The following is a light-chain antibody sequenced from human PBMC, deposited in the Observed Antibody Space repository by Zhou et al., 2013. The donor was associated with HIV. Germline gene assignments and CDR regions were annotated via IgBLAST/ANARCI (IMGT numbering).Light chain of an antibody. J-gene: IGKJ4*01. V-gene: IGKV1-8*01. CDR3: QQTYSVDVS. Sequence: AIRMTQSPSSFSASTGDRVTITCRASQGISSYLAWYQQKPGKAPKLLIYAASTLQSGFSPRFNGSGSGTDFTLTIDRLRPEDFATYYCQQTYSVDVSFGGGTRV. CDR1: QGISSY. CDR2: AAS.